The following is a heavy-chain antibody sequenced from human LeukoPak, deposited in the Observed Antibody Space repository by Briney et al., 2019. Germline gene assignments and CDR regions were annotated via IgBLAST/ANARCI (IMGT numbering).Heavy chain of an antibody. CDR2: INHSGST. Sequence: SETLSLTCAVYGGSFSGYYWSWIRQPPGKGLEWIGEINHSGSTNYNPSLKSRVTISVDTSKNQFSLKLSSVTAADTAVYCCARGLGKKSNYYYMDVWGKGTTVTVSS. J-gene: IGHJ6*03. D-gene: IGHD1-26*01. CDR3: ARGLGKKSNYYYMDV. V-gene: IGHV4-34*01. CDR1: GGSFSGYY.